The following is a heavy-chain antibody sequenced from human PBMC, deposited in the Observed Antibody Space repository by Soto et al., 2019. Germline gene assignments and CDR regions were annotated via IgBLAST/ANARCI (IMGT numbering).Heavy chain of an antibody. CDR1: CGSVIRGSYY. Sequence: SETLAISFTVSCGSVIRGSYYWSWIRQPPGKGLEWIGYISYSRSTNYNPSLKSRVTISVDTSKNQFSLKLSSVTAADTAVYYCAREIKQLVAGSRYYYYYGMDVWGQGTTVTVSS. J-gene: IGHJ6*02. V-gene: IGHV4-61*01. CDR2: ISYSRST. CDR3: AREIKQLVAGSRYYYYYGMDV. D-gene: IGHD6-6*01.